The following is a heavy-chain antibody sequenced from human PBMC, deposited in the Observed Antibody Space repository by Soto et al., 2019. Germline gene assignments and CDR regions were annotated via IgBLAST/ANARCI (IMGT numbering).Heavy chain of an antibody. D-gene: IGHD4-17*01. Sequence: SEALSLTCTVSGGSISSSSYYWGWIRQPPGKGLEWIGSIYYSGSTYYNPPLKSRVTISVDTSKNQFSLKLSSVTAADTAVYYCARHEATVTKDWFDPWGQGTLVTVSS. CDR3: ARHEATVTKDWFDP. CDR1: GGSISSSSYY. V-gene: IGHV4-39*01. CDR2: IYYSGST. J-gene: IGHJ5*02.